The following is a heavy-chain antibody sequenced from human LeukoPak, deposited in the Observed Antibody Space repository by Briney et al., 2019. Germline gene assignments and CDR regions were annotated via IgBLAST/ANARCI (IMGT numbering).Heavy chain of an antibody. D-gene: IGHD6-19*01. CDR2: IKHDGSER. V-gene: IGHV3-7*01. J-gene: IGHJ4*02. CDR3: ARGHSSGWYDQYYFDH. CDR1: GFTFTRYW. Sequence: HPGGSLRLSCAASGFTFTRYWMTWVRQAPGKGLEWVANIKHDGSERDYVDSVKGRFTISRDSAKNSVYLQMNSLRAEDTAVYYCARGHSSGWYDQYYFDHWGQGTPVTVSS.